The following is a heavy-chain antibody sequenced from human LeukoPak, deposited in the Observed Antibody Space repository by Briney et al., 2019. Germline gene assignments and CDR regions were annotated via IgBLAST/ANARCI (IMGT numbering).Heavy chain of an antibody. J-gene: IGHJ4*02. CDR2: ISGSGGST. Sequence: GGSLRLSCAASGFTFSSYAMSWVRQAPGKGLEWVSAISGSGGSTYYADSVKGRFTISRDNSKNTLYLQMNSLRAEDTAVYYCARGVREDYYFDYWGQGTLVTVSS. D-gene: IGHD1-26*01. CDR3: ARGVREDYYFDY. CDR1: GFTFSSYA. V-gene: IGHV3-23*01.